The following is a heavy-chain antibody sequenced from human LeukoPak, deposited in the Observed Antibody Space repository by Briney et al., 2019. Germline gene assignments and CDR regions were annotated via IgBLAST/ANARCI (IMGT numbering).Heavy chain of an antibody. CDR3: VREGLLVTPDTFDL. V-gene: IGHV3-21*01. Sequence: GGSLRVSCEASGFTFRVYAMDWVRQAPGKGLEWVACITGSSSDMYYADSVKGRFTISRDNPKNSLYLQMNSLRADDTGVYYCVREGLLVTPDTFDLWGQGTMVTVSA. J-gene: IGHJ3*01. D-gene: IGHD2-21*02. CDR2: ITGSSSDM. CDR1: GFTFRVYA.